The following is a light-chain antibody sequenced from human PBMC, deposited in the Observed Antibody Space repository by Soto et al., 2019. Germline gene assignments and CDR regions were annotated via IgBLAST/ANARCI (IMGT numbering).Light chain of an antibody. Sequence: QSPSTLSASVGDRVTITCRASQSLSGWLAWYQQKPGKAPKLLIYKTSSLESGVPSRFSGSGSGTEFTLTISSLQPDDFATYYCLQYNSLYTFGQGTRLEIK. V-gene: IGKV1-5*03. CDR2: KTS. CDR1: QSLSGW. J-gene: IGKJ5*01. CDR3: LQYNSLYT.